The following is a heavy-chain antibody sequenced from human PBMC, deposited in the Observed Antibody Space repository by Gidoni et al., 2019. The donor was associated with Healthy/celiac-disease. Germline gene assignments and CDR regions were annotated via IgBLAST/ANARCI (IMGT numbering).Heavy chain of an antibody. CDR2: IDWDDDK. Sequence: QVTLRESRPALVNPTQTLPLPCPFSGFSLRTSGMCVSLIRQPPGKALEWLARIDWDDDKYYSTSLKTRLTISKDTSKNQVVLTMTNMDPVDTATDYCARTPYSSSGPGGCDYWGQGTLVTVSS. CDR3: ARTPYSSSGPGGCDY. CDR1: GFSLRTSGMC. V-gene: IGHV2-70*15. D-gene: IGHD6-6*01. J-gene: IGHJ4*02.